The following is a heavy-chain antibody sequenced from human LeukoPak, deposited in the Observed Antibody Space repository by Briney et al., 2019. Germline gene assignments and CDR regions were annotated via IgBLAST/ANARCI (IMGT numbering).Heavy chain of an antibody. V-gene: IGHV5-51*01. J-gene: IGHJ3*02. D-gene: IGHD4-17*01. CDR1: GYRFTSYW. CDR2: IYPGDSDT. CDR3: ARPEEHGDYVHDAFDI. Sequence: PGESLKISCKASGYRFTSYWIGWVRQMPGKGLEWMGIIYPGDSDTRYSPSFQGQVTISADKSISTAYLQWSSLKASDTATYYCARPEEHGDYVHDAFDIWGQGTMVTVSS.